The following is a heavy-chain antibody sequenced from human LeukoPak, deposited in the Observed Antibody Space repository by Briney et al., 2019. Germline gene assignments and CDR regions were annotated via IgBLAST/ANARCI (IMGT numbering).Heavy chain of an antibody. V-gene: IGHV3-21*01. CDR1: GFTFSSYS. CDR3: ARDPGLNRNYYASGARAYLDY. Sequence: PGGSLRLSCAASGFTFSSYSMNWVRQAPGKGLEWVSSIGSSSNYIYYPDSVKGRFTISRDNAKNSLYPQMTSLRADDTAVYYCARDPGLNRNYYASGARAYLDYWGQGTLVTVSS. CDR2: IGSSSNYI. D-gene: IGHD3-10*01. J-gene: IGHJ4*02.